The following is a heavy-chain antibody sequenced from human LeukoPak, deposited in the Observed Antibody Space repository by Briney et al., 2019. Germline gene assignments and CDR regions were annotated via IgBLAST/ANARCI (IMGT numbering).Heavy chain of an antibody. V-gene: IGHV3-48*01. Sequence: PGGSLRLSCAASGFTFSSYSMYWVRQAPGKGLEWVSYISSSSSTIYYADSVKGRFTISRDNAKNTMYLQMNSLRAEDTAVYYCAKQGFGCWGQGTLVTVSS. CDR3: AKQGFGC. CDR1: GFTFSSYS. J-gene: IGHJ4*02. D-gene: IGHD1/OR15-1a*01. CDR2: ISSSSSTI.